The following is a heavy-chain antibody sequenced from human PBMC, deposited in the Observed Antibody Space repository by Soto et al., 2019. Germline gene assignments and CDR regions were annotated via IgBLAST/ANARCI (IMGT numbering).Heavy chain of an antibody. Sequence: QVPLVHSGAEVKKPGASGKVSCKAYGYTFTGYYMHWLRQAPGQGLEWMGWINPTSGGTNYAQKFQGWVTMTRDTSISTAYMELSRLRSEDTAVYYCATLGYCTNGVFEGGRYAFEIWGQGTMVTVSS. J-gene: IGHJ3*02. CDR3: ATLGYCTNGVFEGGRYAFEI. CDR1: GYTFTGYY. CDR2: INPTSGGT. D-gene: IGHD2-8*01. V-gene: IGHV1-2*04.